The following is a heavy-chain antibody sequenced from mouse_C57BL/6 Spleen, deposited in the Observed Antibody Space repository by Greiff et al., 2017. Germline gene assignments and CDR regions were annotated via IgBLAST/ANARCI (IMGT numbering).Heavy chain of an antibody. CDR3: VSPTVVGFDY. Sequence: EVQVVESGGGLVQPKGSLKLSCAASGFSFNTYAMNWVRQAPGKGLEWVARIRSKSNNYATYYADSVKDRFTISRDDSESMLYLQMNNLKTEDTAMYYCVSPTVVGFDYWGQGTTRTVSS. J-gene: IGHJ2*01. D-gene: IGHD1-1*01. CDR1: GFSFNTYA. CDR2: IRSKSNNYAT. V-gene: IGHV10-1*01.